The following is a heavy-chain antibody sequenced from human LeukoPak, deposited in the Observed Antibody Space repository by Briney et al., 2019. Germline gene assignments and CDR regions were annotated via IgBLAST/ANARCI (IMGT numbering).Heavy chain of an antibody. D-gene: IGHD3-10*01. J-gene: IGHJ5*02. Sequence: PGRSLRLSCAASGFTVSSFWMHWVRKAPGKGLVWVSRISSDGSNTYYADSVKGRFTISRDTAMNTLYLHMHSLREEDTADYYCTRGRGAYGWFDPWGQGTQVTVSS. V-gene: IGHV3-74*01. CDR1: GFTVSSFW. CDR3: TRGRGAYGWFDP. CDR2: ISSDGSNT.